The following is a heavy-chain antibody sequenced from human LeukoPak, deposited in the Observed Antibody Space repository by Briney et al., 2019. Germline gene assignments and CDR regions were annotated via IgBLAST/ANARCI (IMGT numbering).Heavy chain of an antibody. CDR2: IYYSGST. D-gene: IGHD5-18*01. J-gene: IGHJ4*02. Sequence: PETLSLTCTVSGDSISSYYWSWIRQPPGKGLEWIGYIYYSGSTNYNPSLKSRVTISVDTSKNPFSLKLSSVTAADTAVYYCARDGYIYGTDYRGQGTLVTVSS. CDR3: ARDGYIYGTDY. V-gene: IGHV4-59*01. CDR1: GDSISSYY.